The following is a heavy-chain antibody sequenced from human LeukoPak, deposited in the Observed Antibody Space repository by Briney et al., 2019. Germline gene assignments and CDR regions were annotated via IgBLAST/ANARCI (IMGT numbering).Heavy chain of an antibody. Sequence: PGGSLRLSCAASGFTFSSYAMSWVRQAPGKGLEWVSGISGSGGSTYYADSVKGRFTISRDSSKNTLYLQMNSLRAEDTAVYYCAKDDSMDPYQLPPYCFDYWGQGTLVTVSS. CDR2: ISGSGGST. V-gene: IGHV3-23*01. CDR3: AKDDSMDPYQLPPYCFDY. J-gene: IGHJ4*02. D-gene: IGHD2-2*01. CDR1: GFTFSSYA.